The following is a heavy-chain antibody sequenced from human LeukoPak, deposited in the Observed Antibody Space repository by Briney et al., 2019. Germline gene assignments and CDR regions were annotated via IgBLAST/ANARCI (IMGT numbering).Heavy chain of an antibody. CDR1: GFTFDDYA. D-gene: IGHD3-10*01. J-gene: IGHJ4*02. V-gene: IGHV3-9*01. Sequence: GGSLRLSCAASGFTFDDYAMHWVRQAPGKGLEWVSGISWYSGSIGYADSVKGRFTISRDNAKNSLYLQMNSLRAEDTALYYCAKDIGTGFGELVFDYWGQGTLVTVSS. CDR3: AKDIGTGFGELVFDY. CDR2: ISWYSGSI.